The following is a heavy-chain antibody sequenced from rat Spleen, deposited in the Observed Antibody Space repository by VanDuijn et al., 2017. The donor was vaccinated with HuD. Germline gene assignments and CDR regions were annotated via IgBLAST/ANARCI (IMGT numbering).Heavy chain of an antibody. CDR1: GFTFSNYW. V-gene: IGHV5-58*01. CDR3: AVAGYGY. Sequence: EVQLVESGGGLVQPGRSLKLSCVASGFTFSNYWMYWICQAPGKGLEWSSSINTNGGSTYYRDSVKGRFTISRDNAKSSLYLQMDSLRSEDTATYYCAVAGYGYWGQGVMITVSS. CDR2: INTNGGST. D-gene: IGHD4-3*01. J-gene: IGHJ2*01.